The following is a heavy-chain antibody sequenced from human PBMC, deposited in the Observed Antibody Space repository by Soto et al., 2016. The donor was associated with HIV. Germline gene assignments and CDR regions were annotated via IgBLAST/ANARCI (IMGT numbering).Heavy chain of an antibody. V-gene: IGHV1-2*02. D-gene: IGHD6-19*01. J-gene: IGHJ4*02. CDR2: INPKSGGT. CDR3: ARDYRIAVAGTTHGPWGRSSLAH. Sequence: QVQLVQSGAEVKKPGASVKVSCKASGYTFTGYYMHWVRQAPGQGLEWMGWINPKSGGTNYAQKFQGRVTMTRDTSISTAYMELSRLRSDDTAVYYCARDYRIAVAGTTHGPWGRSSLAHWGQGTLVTVSS. CDR1: GYTFTGYY.